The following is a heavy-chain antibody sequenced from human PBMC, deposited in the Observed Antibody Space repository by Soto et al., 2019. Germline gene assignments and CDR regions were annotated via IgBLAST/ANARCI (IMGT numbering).Heavy chain of an antibody. V-gene: IGHV4-34*01. CDR2: INPDGAT. J-gene: IGHJ4*02. CDR1: GDSFSGYY. D-gene: IGHD5-18*01. Sequence: PSETLSLTCAVYGDSFSGYYWDWIRQPPGKGLEWIGEINPDGATNYTPSLRGRVTISVDKSKNQFSLKLSSVTAADTAVYYCARLRGYSYGVNFDYWGQGTLVTVSS. CDR3: ARLRGYSYGVNFDY.